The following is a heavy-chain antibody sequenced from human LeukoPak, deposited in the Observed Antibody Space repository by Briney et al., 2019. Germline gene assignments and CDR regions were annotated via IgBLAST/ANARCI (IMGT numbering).Heavy chain of an antibody. CDR2: IYYSGST. J-gene: IGHJ4*02. CDR1: GGSISSSSYY. D-gene: IGHD7-27*01. CDR3: ASKERISGDFDY. Sequence: PSETLSLTCTVSGGSISSSSYYWGWIRQPPGKGLEWIGSIYYSGSTYYNPSLKSRVTISVDTSKNQFSLKLSSVTAADTAVYYCASKERISGDFDYWGQGTLVTVSS. V-gene: IGHV4-39*01.